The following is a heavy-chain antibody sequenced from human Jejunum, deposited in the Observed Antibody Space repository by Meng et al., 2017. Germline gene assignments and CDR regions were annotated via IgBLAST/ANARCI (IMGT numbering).Heavy chain of an antibody. CDR1: GDSISTNW. Sequence: SETLSLTCAVSGDSISTNWWNWVRQPPGKGLEWIGEIWHSGATNYNASLRSRVTISVDKSKNQVSLKLASLTAADTAVYYCARGASGTRPFDYWGQGTPVTVSS. V-gene: IGHV4-4*02. D-gene: IGHD1-26*01. CDR3: ARGASGTRPFDY. J-gene: IGHJ4*02. CDR2: IWHSGAT.